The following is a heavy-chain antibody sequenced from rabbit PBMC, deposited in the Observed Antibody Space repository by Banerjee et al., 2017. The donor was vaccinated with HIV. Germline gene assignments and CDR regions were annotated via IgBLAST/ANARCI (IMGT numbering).Heavy chain of an antibody. CDR3: ARDMTGSSGFAFNL. CDR2: IYAGSSGIT. CDR1: GFDLSRKYW. V-gene: IGHV1S45*01. J-gene: IGHJ4*01. D-gene: IGHD1-1*01. Sequence: QEQVEESGGDLVKPEGSLTLTCTASGFDLSRKYWICWVRQAPGKGLEWIACIYAGSSGITYYASWAKGRFTISKTSSTTVTLQMTSLTAADTATYFCARDMTGSSGFAFNLWGPGTLVTVS.